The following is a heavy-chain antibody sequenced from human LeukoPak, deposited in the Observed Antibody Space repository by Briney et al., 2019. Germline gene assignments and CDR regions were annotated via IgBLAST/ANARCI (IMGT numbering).Heavy chain of an antibody. Sequence: SETLSLTCTVSGGSISSYYWSWIRQPPGKGLEWIGYIYYSGSTNYNPSLKSRVTISVDTSKNQFSLKLSSVTAADTAVYYCARRSGYSYGYFRYWGQGTLVTVSS. V-gene: IGHV4-59*12. CDR3: ARRSGYSYGYFRY. J-gene: IGHJ4*02. CDR2: IYYSGST. D-gene: IGHD5-18*01. CDR1: GGSISSYY.